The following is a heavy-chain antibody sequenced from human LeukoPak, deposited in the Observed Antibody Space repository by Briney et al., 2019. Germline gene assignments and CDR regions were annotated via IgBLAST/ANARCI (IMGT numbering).Heavy chain of an antibody. CDR3: AKDFVVVPGLVNYFDS. J-gene: IGHJ4*02. CDR2: IGGSGGDT. Sequence: GGSLRLSCAASGSTFSSYAMSWVRQAPGKGLEWVSVIGGSGGDTYYADSVKGRFTISRDNSKNRLYLRMNSLRAEDTALYYCAKDFVVVPGLVNYFDSWGQGTLVTVSS. CDR1: GSTFSSYA. D-gene: IGHD2-15*01. V-gene: IGHV3-23*01.